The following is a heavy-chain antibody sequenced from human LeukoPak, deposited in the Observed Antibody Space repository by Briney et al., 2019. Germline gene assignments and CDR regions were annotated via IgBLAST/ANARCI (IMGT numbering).Heavy chain of an antibody. J-gene: IGHJ4*02. V-gene: IGHV1-18*01. CDR2: ISAYNGNT. Sequence: ASVKVSCKASGYTFTSYGISWVRQAPGQGLEWMGWISAYNGNTNYAQKLQGRVTMTTDTSTTTAYMELRSLRSDDTAVYFCARGSDYGDYGDYWDQGTLVTVSS. CDR3: ARGSDYGDYGDY. CDR1: GYTFTSYG. D-gene: IGHD4-17*01.